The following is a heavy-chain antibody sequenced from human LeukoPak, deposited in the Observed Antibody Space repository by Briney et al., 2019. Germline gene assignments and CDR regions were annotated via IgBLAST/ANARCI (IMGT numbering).Heavy chain of an antibody. J-gene: IGHJ4*02. V-gene: IGHV7-4-1*02. CDR3: ATSPFGGGRPVAPYYFDY. Sequence: ASVKVSCKASGYTFSSYAMNWVRQAPGQGPEWMGWINTNTGTPTYAQGFTGQFVLSFDTSVSTAYLQISSLKADDTAVYYCATSPFGGGRPVAPYYFDYWGQGTLVTVSS. D-gene: IGHD2-21*01. CDR1: GYTFSSYA. CDR2: INTNTGTP.